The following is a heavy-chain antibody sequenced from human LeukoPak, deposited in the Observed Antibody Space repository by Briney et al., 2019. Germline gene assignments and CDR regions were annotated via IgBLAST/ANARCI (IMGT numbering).Heavy chain of an antibody. CDR1: GFTFSDYY. V-gene: IGHV3-11*04. Sequence: GGSLRLSCAASGFTFSDYYMSWIRQAPGKGLERVSYISSSGSTIYYADSVKGRFTISRDNAKNSLYLQMNSLRAEDTAVYYCARDVDTAMVTTFDYWGQGTLVTVSS. J-gene: IGHJ4*02. CDR2: ISSSGSTI. CDR3: ARDVDTAMVTTFDY. D-gene: IGHD5-18*01.